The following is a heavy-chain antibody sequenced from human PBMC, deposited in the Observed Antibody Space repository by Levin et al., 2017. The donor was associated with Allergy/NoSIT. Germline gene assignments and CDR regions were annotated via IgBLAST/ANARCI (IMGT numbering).Heavy chain of an antibody. V-gene: IGHV4-59*01. CDR3: ARSSRDGYAYFDC. Sequence: SETLSLTCTVSGGSISSYYWSWIRQPPGKGLEWIGYIFYSGSTNYNPSLKSRVTISVDTSKNQFSLKLSSVTAADTAVYYCARSSRDGYAYFDCWGQGTLVTVSS. CDR2: IFYSGST. J-gene: IGHJ4*02. D-gene: IGHD5-24*01. CDR1: GGSISSYY.